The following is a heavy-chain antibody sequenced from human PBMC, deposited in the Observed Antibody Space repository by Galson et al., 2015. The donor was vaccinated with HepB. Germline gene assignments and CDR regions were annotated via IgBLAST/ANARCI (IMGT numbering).Heavy chain of an antibody. CDR1: GFSVTSNY. D-gene: IGHD2-2*02. V-gene: IGHV3-53*01. CDR2: IYSSGGT. Sequence: SLRLSCAASGFSVTSNYMSWVRQAPGKGLEWVSLIYSSGGTSSADSVKGRFTISRDNAETSLYLDMSRLRAEDTAMYYCARGNTAVDYWGQGMLVTVSS. J-gene: IGHJ4*02. CDR3: ARGNTAVDY.